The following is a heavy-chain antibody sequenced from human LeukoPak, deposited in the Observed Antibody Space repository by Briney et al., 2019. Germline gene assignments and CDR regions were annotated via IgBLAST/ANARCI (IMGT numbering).Heavy chain of an antibody. Sequence: PSETLSLTCTVSGGSISSSSYYWGWIRQPPGKGLEWIGSIYYSGSTYYNPSLKSRVTISVDTSKNQFSLKLSSVTAADTAVYYCARAVYGGDYYYYYYMDVWGKGTTVTVSS. J-gene: IGHJ6*03. CDR3: ARAVYGGDYYYYYYMDV. D-gene: IGHD5/OR15-5a*01. CDR2: IYYSGST. V-gene: IGHV4-39*07. CDR1: GGSISSSSYY.